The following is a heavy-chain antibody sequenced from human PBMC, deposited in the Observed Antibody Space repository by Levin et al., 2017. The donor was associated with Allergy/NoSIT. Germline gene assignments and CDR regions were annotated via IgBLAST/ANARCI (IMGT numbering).Heavy chain of an antibody. D-gene: IGHD5-24*01. V-gene: IGHV2-70*17. CDR2: IDWDDDE. CDR3: ARIPSYCASTNGYTGNY. J-gene: IGHJ4*02. CDR1: GFSLSTNGMC. Sequence: SGPTLVKSTQTLTLTCSFSGFSLSTNGMCVTWIRQPPGKALEWLARIDWDDDEFYSTSLKTRLSLSKDTSKNQVVLRMTNVDPADTATYYCARIPSYCASTNGYTGNYWGQGTLVTVSS.